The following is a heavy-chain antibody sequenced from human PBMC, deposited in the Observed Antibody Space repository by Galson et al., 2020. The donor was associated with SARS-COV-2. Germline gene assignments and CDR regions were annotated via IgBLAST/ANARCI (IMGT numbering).Heavy chain of an antibody. D-gene: IGHD3-10*02. CDR2: TSSTT. CDR3: AKDFVRGIGYMDV. J-gene: IGHJ6*03. CDR1: GFTFRRYG. Sequence: GESLKISCVGSGFTFRRYGMSWVRQAPGQGLEWVATTSSTTYYADPVRRRFIISRDDSNNLLYLPMNGLSADDTAVYYCAKDFVRGIGYMDVWGPGTTVTVSS. V-gene: IGHV3-23*01.